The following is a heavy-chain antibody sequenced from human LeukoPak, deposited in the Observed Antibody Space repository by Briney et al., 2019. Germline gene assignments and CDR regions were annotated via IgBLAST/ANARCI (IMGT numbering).Heavy chain of an antibody. CDR3: AKDTRERYGDYSYYGMDV. D-gene: IGHD1-1*01. V-gene: IGHV3-9*01. J-gene: IGHJ6*02. CDR1: GFTFDDYA. CDR2: ISWNSGSI. Sequence: GRSLRLSCAASGFTFDDYAMHWVRQAPGNGLEWVSGISWNSGSIGYADSVKGRFTISRDNAKNSLYLQMNSLRAEDTALYYCAKDTRERYGDYSYYGMDVWGQGTTVTVSS.